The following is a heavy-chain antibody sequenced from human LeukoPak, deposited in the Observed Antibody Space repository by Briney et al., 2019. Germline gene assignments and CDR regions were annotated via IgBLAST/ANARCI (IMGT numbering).Heavy chain of an antibody. Sequence: GGSLRLSCATSGFTFSSYSMSWVRQAPGKGLEWVSVISSSGGNTYYADSVRGRFTISRDNSKNTLYLQMNSLRAEDTAVYYCARRVPAATLDYWGQGTLVTVSS. CDR2: ISSSGGNT. CDR1: GFTFSSYS. J-gene: IGHJ4*02. V-gene: IGHV3-23*01. D-gene: IGHD2-2*01. CDR3: ARRVPAATLDY.